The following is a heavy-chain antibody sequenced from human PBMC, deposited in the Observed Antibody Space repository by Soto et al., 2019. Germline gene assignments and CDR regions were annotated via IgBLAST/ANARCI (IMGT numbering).Heavy chain of an antibody. CDR3: ATWIQLSYGMDV. D-gene: IGHD5-18*01. Sequence: ASVKVSCKASGGTFSSYAISWVRQAPGQGLEWMGGIIPIFGTANYAQKFQGRVTITADESTSTAYMELSSLRSEDTAVYYCATWIQLSYGMDVWGQGTTVTVSS. V-gene: IGHV1-69*13. CDR1: GGTFSSYA. J-gene: IGHJ6*02. CDR2: IIPIFGTA.